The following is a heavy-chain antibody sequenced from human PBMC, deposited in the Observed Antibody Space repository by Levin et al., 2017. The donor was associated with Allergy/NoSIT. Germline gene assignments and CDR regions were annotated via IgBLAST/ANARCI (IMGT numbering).Heavy chain of an antibody. D-gene: IGHD3-22*01. Sequence: PGGSLRLSCAASGFTFSSYGMHWVRQAPGKGLEWVAVISYDGSNKYYADSVKGRFTISRDNSKNTLYLQMNSLRAEDTAVYYCAKEGITMIVVERYYFDYWGQGTLVTVSS. CDR3: AKEGITMIVVERYYFDY. CDR2: ISYDGSNK. CDR1: GFTFSSYG. V-gene: IGHV3-30*18. J-gene: IGHJ4*02.